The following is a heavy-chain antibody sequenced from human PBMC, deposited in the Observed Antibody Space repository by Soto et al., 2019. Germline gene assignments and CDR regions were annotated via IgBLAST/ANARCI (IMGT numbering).Heavy chain of an antibody. CDR3: ASRTNTGFDY. CDR2: INHSGST. V-gene: IGHV4-34*01. D-gene: IGHD1-1*01. J-gene: IGHJ4*02. Sequence: NPSETLSLTCAVYGGSFSGYYWSWIRQPPGKGLEWIGEINHSGSTYYNPSLKSRVTISVDTSKNQFSLKLSSVTAADTAVYHCASRTNTGFDYWGQGTLVTVSS. CDR1: GGSFSGYY.